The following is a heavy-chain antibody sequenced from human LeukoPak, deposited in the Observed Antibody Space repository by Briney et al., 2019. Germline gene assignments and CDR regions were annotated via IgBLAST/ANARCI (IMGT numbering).Heavy chain of an antibody. CDR3: ARAGSGYSGYGYY. J-gene: IGHJ4*02. D-gene: IGHD5-12*01. CDR1: GYTFTGYY. V-gene: IGHV1-2*02. Sequence: ASVKVSCKHSGYTFTGYYMQWVRQAPGQGLEWMGWINPNSGGTNYAQKFQGRVTMTRDTSISTAYMELSRLRSDDTAVYYCARAGSGYSGYGYYWGQGTLVTVSS. CDR2: INPNSGGT.